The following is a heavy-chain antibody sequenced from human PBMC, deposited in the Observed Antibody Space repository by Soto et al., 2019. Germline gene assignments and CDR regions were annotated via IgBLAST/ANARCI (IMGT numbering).Heavy chain of an antibody. CDR1: GFTFSSYA. Sequence: EVQLLESGGGLVQPGGSLRLSCAASGFTFSSYAMSWVRQAPGKRLEWVSAISGSGGSTYYADSVKGRFPISRDNSRTAVDPEMYGVSAEDTAVYYGAKDLQSSSPRVGYWLDSWGQETVVTVS. D-gene: IGHD6-6*01. V-gene: IGHV3-23*01. CDR3: AKDLQSSSPRVGYWLDS. J-gene: IGHJ5*01. CDR2: ISGSGGST.